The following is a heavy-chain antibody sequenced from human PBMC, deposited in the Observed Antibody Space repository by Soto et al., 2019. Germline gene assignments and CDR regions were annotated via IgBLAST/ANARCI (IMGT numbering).Heavy chain of an antibody. V-gene: IGHV3-23*01. Sequence: EVLLLESGGGLVQPGGSLRLSCEASGFSFSSFAMNWVRQAPGKGLEWVSAIGDSGASTYYADSVKGRFTISRDNSRNTLYLPLNSLRADDTAVYYCAKGVELDVWGNGTTVTVSS. J-gene: IGHJ6*04. CDR2: IGDSGAST. CDR3: AKGVELDV. CDR1: GFSFSSFA. D-gene: IGHD1-26*01.